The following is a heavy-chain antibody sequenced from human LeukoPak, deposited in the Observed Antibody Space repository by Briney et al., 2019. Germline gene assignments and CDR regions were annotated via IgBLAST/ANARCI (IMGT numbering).Heavy chain of an antibody. CDR1: GYTFTSYY. J-gene: IGHJ4*02. Sequence: ASVKVSCKASGYTFTSYYMHWVRQAPGQGLEWMGIINPSGGSTSYAQKFQGRVTMTRDTSTSTVYMELSSLRSEDTAVYYCARSPAYDSSGSTTFDYWGQGTLVTVSS. CDR3: ARSPAYDSSGSTTFDY. V-gene: IGHV1-46*01. D-gene: IGHD3-22*01. CDR2: INPSGGST.